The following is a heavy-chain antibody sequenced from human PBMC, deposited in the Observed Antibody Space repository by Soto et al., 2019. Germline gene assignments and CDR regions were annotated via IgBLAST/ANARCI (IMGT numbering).Heavy chain of an antibody. CDR3: PRGGSPIGY. CDR1: GYTFTNFG. CDR2: ISAYNGNT. V-gene: IGHV1-18*01. D-gene: IGHD3-16*01. Sequence: QVQLVQSGAEVKKPGASVKVSCKTSGYTFTNFGLSWVRQAPGQGLEWMGWISAYNGNTNYAQNFQGTVTMNTDTTTHTAYMELRGLGPDDRTAYYCPRGGSPIGYWGEGTLVTASS. J-gene: IGHJ4*02.